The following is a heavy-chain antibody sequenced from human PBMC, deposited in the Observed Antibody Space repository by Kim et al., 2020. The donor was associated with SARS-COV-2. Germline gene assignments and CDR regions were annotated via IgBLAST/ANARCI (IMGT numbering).Heavy chain of an antibody. CDR1: GFTFSSYG. Sequence: GGSLRLSCAASGFTFSSYGMHWVRQAPGKGLEWVAVISYDGSNKYYADSVKGRFTISRDNSKNTLYLQMNSLRAEDTAVYYCAKGEFLEYDPLLDYWGQGTLVTVSS. V-gene: IGHV3-30*18. D-gene: IGHD3-3*01. J-gene: IGHJ4*02. CDR3: AKGEFLEYDPLLDY. CDR2: ISYDGSNK.